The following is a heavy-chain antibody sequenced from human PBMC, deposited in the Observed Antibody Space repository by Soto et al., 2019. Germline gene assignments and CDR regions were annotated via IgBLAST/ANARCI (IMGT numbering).Heavy chain of an antibody. J-gene: IGHJ4*02. CDR1: GGSLSGYY. Sequence: QVQLHQWGAVLLKPSETLSLNCAVNGGSLSGYYWSWIRQPPGKGLEWIGEIKDGGRTNYSPSLKSRATISSDTSNNQFSLRLYSVTAADTGVYYCARGQEGVVATHWDQGTLVTVSS. V-gene: IGHV4-34*01. CDR3: ARGQEGVVATH. D-gene: IGHD5-12*01. CDR2: IKDGGRT.